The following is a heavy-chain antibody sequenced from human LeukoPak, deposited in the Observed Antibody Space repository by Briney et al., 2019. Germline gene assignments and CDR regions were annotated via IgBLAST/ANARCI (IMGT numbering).Heavy chain of an antibody. CDR2: INSDGSST. Sequence: GGSLRLSCAASGFTFSSYWMHWVRQAPGKGLVWVSRINSDGSSTSYADSVKGRFTISRDNAKNTLYLQMNSLRAEDTAVYYRARDRRRGIAAARIIDYWGQGTLVTVSS. CDR1: GFTFSSYW. D-gene: IGHD6-13*01. CDR3: ARDRRRGIAAARIIDY. V-gene: IGHV3-74*01. J-gene: IGHJ4*02.